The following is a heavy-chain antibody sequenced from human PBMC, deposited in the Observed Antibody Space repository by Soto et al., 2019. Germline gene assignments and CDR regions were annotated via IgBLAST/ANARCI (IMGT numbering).Heavy chain of an antibody. V-gene: IGHV4-30-2*01. CDR3: ARGAAMVDY. CDR2: ISHSGST. J-gene: IGHJ4*02. Sequence: QLQLQEYGSGLVKPSQTLSLTCAVSGGSISSGGYSWSWIRQPPGKGLECIGSISHSGSTPYTPSXXSRVPISVDRSKNQFSLKLSSVTAADTAVYYCARGAAMVDYWGQGTLVTVSS. CDR1: GGSISSGGYS. D-gene: IGHD5-18*01.